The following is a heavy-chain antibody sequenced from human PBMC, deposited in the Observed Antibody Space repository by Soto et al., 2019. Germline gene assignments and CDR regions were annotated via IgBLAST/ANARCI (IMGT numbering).Heavy chain of an antibody. V-gene: IGHV3-30*18. CDR2: ISYDGSNK. J-gene: IGHJ4*02. CDR3: AKDRRKVVVAAPFDY. D-gene: IGHD2-15*01. Sequence: GGSLRLSCASSGFTFSSYGRHWVRQAPGKGLEWVAVISYDGSNKYYADSVKGRFTISRDNSKNTLYLQMNSLRAEDTAVYYCAKDRRKVVVAAPFDYWGQGTLVTVSS. CDR1: GFTFSSYG.